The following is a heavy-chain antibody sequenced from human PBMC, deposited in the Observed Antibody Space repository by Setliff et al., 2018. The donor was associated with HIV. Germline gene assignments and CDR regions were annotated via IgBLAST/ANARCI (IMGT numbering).Heavy chain of an antibody. J-gene: IGHJ6*04. CDR1: GYTVTELS. CDR3: ARQMRSYNYYLDV. CDR2: ISASNGNT. D-gene: IGHD3-10*01. Sequence: ASVKVSCKVSGYTVTELSINWVRQAPGQGLEWMGWISASNGNTHYAQKFYDRVTLTRDISATTAYLELSPLRSEDTAIYYCARQMRSYNYYLDVWGKGTTVTVSS. V-gene: IGHV1-3*01.